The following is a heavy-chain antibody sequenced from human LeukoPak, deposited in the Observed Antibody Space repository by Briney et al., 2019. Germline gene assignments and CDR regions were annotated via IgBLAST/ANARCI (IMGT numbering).Heavy chain of an antibody. D-gene: IGHD6-19*01. Sequence: GGSLRLSCAASGFAFSTYAMSWVRQAPGKGLEWVSALSGRGEKTFYADSVRGRFSISRDNSKNALYLQMNSLRAEDTAVYYCASPVAVAGTSFDYWGQGTLVTVSS. CDR1: GFAFSTYA. J-gene: IGHJ4*02. CDR2: LSGRGEKT. CDR3: ASPVAVAGTSFDY. V-gene: IGHV3-23*01.